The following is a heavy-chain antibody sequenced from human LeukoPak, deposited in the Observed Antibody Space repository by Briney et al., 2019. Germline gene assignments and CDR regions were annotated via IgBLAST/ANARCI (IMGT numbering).Heavy chain of an antibody. CDR1: GGSFSGYY. V-gene: IGHV4-34*01. D-gene: IGHD2-2*01. Sequence: PSETLSLTCAVYGGSFSGYYWSWIRQPPGKGLEWIGEINHSGSTNYNPSLKSRVTISVDTSKNQFSLKLSSVTAADMAVYYCARRRGLGYCSSTSCLPLGFDPWGQGTLVTVSS. CDR3: ARRRGLGYCSSTSCLPLGFDP. CDR2: INHSGST. J-gene: IGHJ5*02.